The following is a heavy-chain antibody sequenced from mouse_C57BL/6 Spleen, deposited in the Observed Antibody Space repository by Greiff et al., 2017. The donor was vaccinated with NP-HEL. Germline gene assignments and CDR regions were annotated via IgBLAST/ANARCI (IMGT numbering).Heavy chain of an antibody. CDR3: RDGNYFYAMDY. CDR2: YPGSGNTY. CDR1: YTFTDYYM. V-gene: IGHV1-83*01. J-gene: IGHJ4*01. D-gene: IGHD2-1*01. Sequence: VQLQQSGPELVKPGASVQMSCKASGYTFTDYYMHWVKQKPGKGLEWIGEIYPGSGNTYYNEKFKGKATLTADTSSSTAYMQLSSLTSEDSAVYFCARDGNYFYAMDYWGQGTSVTVSS.